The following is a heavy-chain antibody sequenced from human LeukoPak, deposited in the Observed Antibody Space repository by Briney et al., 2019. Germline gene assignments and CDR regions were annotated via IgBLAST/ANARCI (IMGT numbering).Heavy chain of an antibody. Sequence: SETLSLTCTISGGSIRSGNYSWSWIRQPAEKGLEWIGRINTRGSTNYNPSLKSRVTISVDMSKNQFSLKLSSVTAADTAVYYCARSPQGTATTANWLDPWGQGTLVTVSS. CDR2: INTRGST. D-gene: IGHD4-17*01. V-gene: IGHV4-61*02. CDR1: GGSIRSGNYS. CDR3: ARSPQGTATTANWLDP. J-gene: IGHJ5*02.